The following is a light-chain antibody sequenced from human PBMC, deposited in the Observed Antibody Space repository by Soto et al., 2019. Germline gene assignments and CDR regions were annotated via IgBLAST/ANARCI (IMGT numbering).Light chain of an antibody. Sequence: IQMTQSPSSLSASVRDRVTITCRASQDIGNDLGWYQQKPGKAPNLLIHAASSLRSGVPSRFSGSGSGTHFTLTINSLQAEDSATYFCLQDYTYPWTFGQGTKVEIK. CDR3: LQDYTYPWT. CDR1: QDIGND. J-gene: IGKJ1*01. CDR2: AAS. V-gene: IGKV1-6*02.